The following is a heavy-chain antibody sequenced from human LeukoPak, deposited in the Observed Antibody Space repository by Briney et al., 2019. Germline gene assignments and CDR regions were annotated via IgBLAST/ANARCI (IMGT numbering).Heavy chain of an antibody. J-gene: IGHJ4*02. D-gene: IGHD5-18*01. CDR2: IYYSGST. CDR3: ASLYSYGYDYYDY. V-gene: IGHV4-59*01. Sequence: PETLSLTCTVSSGSISSYYWSWIRQPPGKGLEWIGYIYYSGSTDYNPSLKSRVTMSVDTSKKQISLKLSSVTAADTAVYYCASLYSYGYDYYDYWGQGTLVSVSS. CDR1: SGSISSYY.